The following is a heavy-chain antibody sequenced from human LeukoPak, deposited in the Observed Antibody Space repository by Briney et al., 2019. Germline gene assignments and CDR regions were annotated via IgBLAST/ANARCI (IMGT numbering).Heavy chain of an antibody. CDR3: AAQSAAGLYYYYYMDV. CDR2: IYYSGST. CDR1: GGSISSYY. V-gene: IGHV4-59*01. J-gene: IGHJ6*03. D-gene: IGHD6-13*01. Sequence: SETLSLTCTVSGGSISSYYWSWIRQPPGKGLEWIGYIYYSGSTNYNPSLKSRVTISVDTSKDQFSLKLSSVTAADTAVYYCAAQSAAGLYYYYYMDVWGKGTTVTVSS.